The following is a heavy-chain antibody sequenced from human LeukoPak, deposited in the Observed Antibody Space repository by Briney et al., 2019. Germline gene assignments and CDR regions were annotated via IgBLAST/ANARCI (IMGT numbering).Heavy chain of an antibody. CDR2: MNPNSGNT. Sequence: ASVKVSCKASGYTFTSYDINWVRQAIGQGLEWMGWMNPNSGNTGYAQKFQGRVTMTRNTSISTAYMELSSLRSKDTAVYYCAGALSSSSWYGLSTGVWERRAFDIWGQGTMVTVSS. D-gene: IGHD6-13*01. J-gene: IGHJ3*02. V-gene: IGHV1-8*01. CDR3: AGALSSSSWYGLSTGVWERRAFDI. CDR1: GYTFTSYD.